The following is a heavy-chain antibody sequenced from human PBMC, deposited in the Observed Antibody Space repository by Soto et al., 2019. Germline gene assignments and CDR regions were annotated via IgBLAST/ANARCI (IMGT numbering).Heavy chain of an antibody. D-gene: IGHD2-2*01. CDR3: AKLGSSSWSPHYYFDY. CDR1: GFTFYNYA. CDR2: ITGSGSDT. J-gene: IGHJ4*02. V-gene: IGHV3-23*01. Sequence: VGSLRLSCAASGFTFYNYAMGWVRQAPGKGLEWVSAITGSGSDTYYVDSVKGRFAISRDNYENTLYLQMNSLRAEDTAIYYCAKLGSSSWSPHYYFDYWGQGTLVTVSS.